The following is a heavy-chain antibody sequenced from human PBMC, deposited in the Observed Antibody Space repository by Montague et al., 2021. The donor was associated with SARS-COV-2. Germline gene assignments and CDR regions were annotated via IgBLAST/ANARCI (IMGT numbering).Heavy chain of an antibody. CDR3: ARHARGEGYTSWFDS. CDR1: GDSVSRGSSY. CDR2: IYYTGSR. J-gene: IGHJ5*01. Sequence: SETLSLTCTVSGDSVSRGSSYWSWIRQPPGKGLEWIGYIYYTGSRXYKSSLKSRLTISVDTSKNQFSLKLSSVTAADTAVYYCARHARGEGYTSWFDSWGQGTLVTVSS. V-gene: IGHV4-61*01. D-gene: IGHD5-24*01.